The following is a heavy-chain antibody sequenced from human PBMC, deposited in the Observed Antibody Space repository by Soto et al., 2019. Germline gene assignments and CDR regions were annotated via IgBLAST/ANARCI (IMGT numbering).Heavy chain of an antibody. V-gene: IGHV3-30*18. D-gene: IGHD2-2*01. CDR1: GFTFSSYG. J-gene: IGHJ6*02. CDR3: AKDLVPAAPGGMDV. CDR2: ISYDGSNK. Sequence: GGSLRLSCAASGFTFSSYGMHWVRQAPGKGLEWVAVISYDGSNKYYADSVKGRFTISRDNSKNTLYLQMNSLRAEDTAVYYCAKDLVPAAPGGMDVWGRGTTVTVSS.